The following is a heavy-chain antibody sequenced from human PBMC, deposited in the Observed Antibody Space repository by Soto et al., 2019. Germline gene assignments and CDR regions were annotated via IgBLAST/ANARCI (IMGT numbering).Heavy chain of an antibody. CDR2: IYYSGST. CDR3: ARGDPYDFWSGYWLDY. V-gene: IGHV4-59*01. J-gene: IGHJ4*02. CDR1: GGSISSYY. D-gene: IGHD3-3*01. Sequence: PSETLSLTCTVSGGSISSYYWSWIRQPPGKGLEWIGYIYYSGSTNYNPSLKSRVTISVDTSKNQFSLKLSSVTAADTAVYYCARGDPYDFWSGYWLDYWGQGTLVTVSS.